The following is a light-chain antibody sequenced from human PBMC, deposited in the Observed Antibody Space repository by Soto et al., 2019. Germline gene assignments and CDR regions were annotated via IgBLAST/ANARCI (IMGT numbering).Light chain of an antibody. CDR1: SGHSSYI. V-gene: IGLV4-60*02. CDR2: LEGSGSY. Sequence: QLALTQSSSASASLGSSVTLTCTLSSGHSSYIIAWHQQHPGKAPRYLMKLEGSGSYNKGSVVPDRSSCSGSGADRHLTISILQFEDEADYYCETWDSDTRVFGGGTKLTVL. J-gene: IGLJ3*02. CDR3: ETWDSDTRV.